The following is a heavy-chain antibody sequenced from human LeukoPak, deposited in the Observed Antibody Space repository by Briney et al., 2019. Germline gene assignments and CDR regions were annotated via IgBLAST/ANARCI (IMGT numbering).Heavy chain of an antibody. CDR2: ISVYNGNT. D-gene: IGHD3-10*01. CDR1: GYTFTSYD. Sequence: ASVKVSCKASGYTFTSYDINWVRQAPGQGLEWMGWISVYNGNTNYAQKLQGRLTLTTDTSTSSAYMELRSLRSDDTAMYYCARDRSGPFDSWGQGTLVTVSS. V-gene: IGHV1-18*01. CDR3: ARDRSGPFDS. J-gene: IGHJ4*02.